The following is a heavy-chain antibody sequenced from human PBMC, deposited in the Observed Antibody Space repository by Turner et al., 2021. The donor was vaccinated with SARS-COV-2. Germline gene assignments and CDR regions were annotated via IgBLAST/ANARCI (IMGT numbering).Heavy chain of an antibody. CDR3: ASPFDY. CDR1: GFTFSDYA. V-gene: IGHV3-23*01. CDR2: VSGTGSST. Sequence: EVQVLESGGRLVQPGGSLRLSCAASGFTFSDYAMSWVRQAPGKGLQWVSTVSGTGSSTYYADSVKGRFSISRDNSKNTLYLQLISLRADDTAVYYCASPFDYWGQGTLVTVSS. J-gene: IGHJ4*02.